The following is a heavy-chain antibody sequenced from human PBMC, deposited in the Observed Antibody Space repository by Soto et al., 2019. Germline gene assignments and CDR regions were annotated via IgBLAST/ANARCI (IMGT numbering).Heavy chain of an antibody. CDR3: ARDNYDILTGLSVVDY. J-gene: IGHJ4*02. CDR2: ISAYNGNT. Sequence: ASVKVSCKASGYTFTSYGSSWVRQAPGQGLEWMGWISAYNGNTNYAQKLQGRVTMTTDTSTSTAYMELRSLRSDDTAVYYCARDNYDILTGLSVVDYWGQGTLVTVSS. V-gene: IGHV1-18*01. CDR1: GYTFTSYG. D-gene: IGHD3-9*01.